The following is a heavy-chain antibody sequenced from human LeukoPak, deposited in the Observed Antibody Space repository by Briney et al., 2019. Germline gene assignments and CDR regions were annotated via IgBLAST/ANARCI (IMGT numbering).Heavy chain of an antibody. CDR1: GFTVSNNY. J-gene: IGHJ4*02. CDR3: ASSVDTAMVPVY. D-gene: IGHD5-18*01. Sequence: PGGSLRLSCAASGFTVSNNYMSWVRQAPGKGLEWVSVIYSGGSTYYADSVKGRFTISRDNSKNTLYLQMNSLRAEDTAAYYCASSVDTAMVPVYWGQGTLVTVSS. V-gene: IGHV3-66*01. CDR2: IYSGGST.